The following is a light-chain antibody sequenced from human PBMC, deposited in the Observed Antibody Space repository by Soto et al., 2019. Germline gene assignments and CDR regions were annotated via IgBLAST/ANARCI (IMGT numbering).Light chain of an antibody. CDR1: QGIGTW. CDR2: DAS. Sequence: DIQMTQSPSSLSASVGDRVTITCRASQGIGTWLAWYQQKPGKAPKFLIYDASSLESGVPSRFSGSGSGTEFTLTISSLQPDDFATYYCQQYNSYPWTFGQGTKVDI. J-gene: IGKJ1*01. CDR3: QQYNSYPWT. V-gene: IGKV1-5*01.